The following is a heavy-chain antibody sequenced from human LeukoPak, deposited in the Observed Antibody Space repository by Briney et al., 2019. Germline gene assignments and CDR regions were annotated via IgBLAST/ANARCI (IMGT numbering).Heavy chain of an antibody. D-gene: IGHD6-19*01. V-gene: IGHV3-53*01. CDR1: GFTVSSTY. J-gene: IGHJ4*02. CDR3: AKFRADSSGWPFDY. Sequence: GGSLRLSCAASGFTVSSTYMSWVRQAPGKGLEWVSVIYSGGSTSYVDSVKGRFAISRDNSKDTLYLQMNSLRAEDTAIYYCAKFRADSSGWPFDYWGQGTLVTVSS. CDR2: IYSGGST.